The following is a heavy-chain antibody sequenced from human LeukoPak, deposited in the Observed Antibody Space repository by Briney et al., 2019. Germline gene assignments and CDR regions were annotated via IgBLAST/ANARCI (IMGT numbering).Heavy chain of an antibody. J-gene: IGHJ4*02. Sequence: PGESLRLSCAASGFTFSTYGTSWVRQAPGKGLEWVSGISGSGGTTYYADSVKGRFTISRDNSKDTLYLQMNSLTAEDTAIYYCAKSWLRLGGDYWGQGTLVTVSS. V-gene: IGHV3-23*01. CDR2: ISGSGGTT. D-gene: IGHD3-16*01. CDR1: GFTFSTYG. CDR3: AKSWLRLGGDY.